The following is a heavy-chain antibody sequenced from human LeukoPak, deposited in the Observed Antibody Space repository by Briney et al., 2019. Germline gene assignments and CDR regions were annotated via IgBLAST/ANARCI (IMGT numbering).Heavy chain of an antibody. CDR3: ARDIGIVTDY. D-gene: IGHD2/OR15-2a*01. Sequence: KPSETLSLTCTVSGGSISSYYWSWIRQPPGKGLEWIGYIYYSGSTNYNPSLKSRVTISVDTSKNQFSLKLSSVTAAGTAVYYCARDIGIVTDYWGQGTLVTVSS. CDR1: GGSISSYY. CDR2: IYYSGST. J-gene: IGHJ4*01. V-gene: IGHV4-59*01.